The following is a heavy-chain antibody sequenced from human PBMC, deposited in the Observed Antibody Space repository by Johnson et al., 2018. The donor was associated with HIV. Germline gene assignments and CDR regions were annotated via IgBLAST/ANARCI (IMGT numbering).Heavy chain of an antibody. V-gene: IGHV3-66*02. Sequence: MLLVESGGGLVQSGESLRLSCAASGITVNTNYMSWVRRAPGKGLEWVSVIFSVGNTYYADSVKGRFTISRDNSRNMLYLQMNSLIPEDTAVYYCARDGRDLVTRGGFDVWGPGTVVTVSS. J-gene: IGHJ3*01. CDR2: IFSVGNT. CDR1: GITVNTNY. CDR3: ARDGRDLVTRGGFDV. D-gene: IGHD5-18*01.